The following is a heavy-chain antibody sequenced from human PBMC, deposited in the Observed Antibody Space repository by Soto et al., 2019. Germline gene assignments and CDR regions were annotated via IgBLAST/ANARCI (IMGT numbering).Heavy chain of an antibody. CDR1: GGSISSYY. D-gene: IGHD6-13*01. CDR3: ARVATAAGPYYYYYYMDV. CDR2: IYYTENT. Sequence: QVQLQESGPGLVKPSETLSLTCIVSGGSISSYYWSWIRQPPGEGLEWIGYIYYTENTIYNPSLKSRVTISVDTSKNQFSLKLTSVSAADTTVYYCARVATAAGPYYYYYYMDVWGKGTKVTVSS. V-gene: IGHV4-59*13. J-gene: IGHJ6*03.